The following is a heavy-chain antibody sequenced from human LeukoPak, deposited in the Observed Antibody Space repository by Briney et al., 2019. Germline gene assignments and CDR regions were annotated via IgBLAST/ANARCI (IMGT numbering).Heavy chain of an antibody. CDR3: ARSRGPNTFGGVHDY. D-gene: IGHD3-16*01. CDR1: GFTFSTYA. CDR2: ISGSDGST. Sequence: GGSLRLSCAASGFTFSTYAMSWVRQAPGKGLEWVSGISGSDGSTYYADSVKGRFTISRDNSKNTLYLQMNSLRAEDTAVYYCARSRGPNTFGGVHDYWGQGTLVTVSS. V-gene: IGHV3-23*01. J-gene: IGHJ4*02.